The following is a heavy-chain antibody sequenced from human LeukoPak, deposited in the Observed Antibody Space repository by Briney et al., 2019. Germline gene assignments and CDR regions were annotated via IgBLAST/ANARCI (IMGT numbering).Heavy chain of an antibody. V-gene: IGHV3-23*01. CDR1: GFTFSSYG. CDR2: ISGSGGST. D-gene: IGHD3-16*01. J-gene: IGHJ4*02. Sequence: GGSLRLSCAASGFTFSSYGMSWVRQAPGKGLEWVSAISGSGGSTYYADSVKGRFTISRDNSKNTLYLQMNSLRAEDTAVYYCAKVYDYVWGSYGNDYWGQGTLVTVSS. CDR3: AKVYDYVWGSYGNDY.